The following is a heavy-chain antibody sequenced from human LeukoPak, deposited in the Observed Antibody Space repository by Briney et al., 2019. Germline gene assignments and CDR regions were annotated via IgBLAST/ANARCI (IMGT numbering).Heavy chain of an antibody. CDR3: ARGGSGSPNDAFDI. Sequence: NPSETLSLTCTVSGGSISSSSYYWGWIRQPPGKGLEWIGSIYYSGSTYYNPSLKSRVTISVDTSKNQFSLKLSSVTAADTAVYYCARGGSGSPNDAFDIWGQGTMVTVSS. CDR1: GGSISSSSYY. J-gene: IGHJ3*02. D-gene: IGHD3-10*01. V-gene: IGHV4-39*01. CDR2: IYYSGST.